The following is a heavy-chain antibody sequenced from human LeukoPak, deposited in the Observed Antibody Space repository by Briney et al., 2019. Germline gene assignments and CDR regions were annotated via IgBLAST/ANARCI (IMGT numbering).Heavy chain of an antibody. CDR3: ARGLFWGYDVGVFDL. D-gene: IGHD3-3*01. CDR1: GFTVSSSY. Sequence: GGSLRLSCAASGFTVSSSYITWVRQAQVKGLNWVSVIYSGDSTYYQDSVKGRFTISRDNSKNTVYLQMDSLRVDDTAVYFCARGLFWGYDVGVFDLWGQGTMVTVSS. J-gene: IGHJ3*01. V-gene: IGHV3-66*01. CDR2: IYSGDST.